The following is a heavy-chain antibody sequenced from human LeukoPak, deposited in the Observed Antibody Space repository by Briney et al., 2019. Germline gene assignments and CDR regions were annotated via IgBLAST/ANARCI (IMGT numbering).Heavy chain of an antibody. V-gene: IGHV3-20*04. Sequence: PGGSLRLSCAASEFTFSSYAMNWVRQAPGKGLEWVSGINWNGGSTGYADSVKGRFTISRDNAKNSLYLQMNSLRAEDMALYCCAKGDYDFWSVGMDVWGKGTTVTVSS. CDR1: EFTFSSYA. J-gene: IGHJ6*04. CDR2: INWNGGST. D-gene: IGHD3-3*01. CDR3: AKGDYDFWSVGMDV.